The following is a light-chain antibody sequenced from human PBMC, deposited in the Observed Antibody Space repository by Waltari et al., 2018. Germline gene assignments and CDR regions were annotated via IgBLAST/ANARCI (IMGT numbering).Light chain of an antibody. J-gene: IGKJ1*01. CDR2: GAS. CDR1: QSVSRAL. V-gene: IGKV3-20*01. Sequence: EIVLTQSPCSLFSSPGERVTLPCRSSQSVSRALSWYQQKPGKAPRLLIFGASNRATGSPDRFTGSGSETDFSLTISRLEPEDFAVYYCQHYVRLPAPFSRGTKVEIK. CDR3: QHYVRLPAP.